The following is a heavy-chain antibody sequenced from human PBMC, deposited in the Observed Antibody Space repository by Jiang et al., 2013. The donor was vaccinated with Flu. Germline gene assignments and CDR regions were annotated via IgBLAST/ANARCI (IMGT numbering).Heavy chain of an antibody. V-gene: IGHV3-30*01. J-gene: IGHJ4*02. Sequence: VQLLESGGGVVQPGRSLRLSCAASGFTFSSYAMHWVRQAPGKGLEWVAVISYDGSNKYYADSVKGRFTISRDNSKNTLYLQMNSLRAEDTAVYYCAREGGSSSWYKGYGYWGQGTPGHRLL. D-gene: IGHD6-13*01. CDR1: GFTFSSYA. CDR3: AREGGSSSWYKGYGY. CDR2: ISYDGSNK.